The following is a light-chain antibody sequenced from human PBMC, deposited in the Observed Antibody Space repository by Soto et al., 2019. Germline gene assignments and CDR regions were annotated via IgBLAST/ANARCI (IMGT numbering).Light chain of an antibody. CDR2: GNN. V-gene: IGLV1-40*01. CDR3: QSYASSLSPLV. Sequence: QSVLTQPPSVSGAPGQRVTISCTGSNSNIGAGSDVHWYQHLPGTAPKLLIFGNNNRPSGVPDRFSASKSGTSASLAITGLQPEDEGDYYCQSYASSLSPLVFGGGTKVTVL. CDR1: NSNIGAGSD. J-gene: IGLJ2*01.